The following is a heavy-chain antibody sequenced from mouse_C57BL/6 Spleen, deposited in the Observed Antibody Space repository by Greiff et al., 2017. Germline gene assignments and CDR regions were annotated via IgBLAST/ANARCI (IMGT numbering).Heavy chain of an antibody. CDR3: ARRRDYDEDFDV. V-gene: IGHV1-81*01. CDR1: GYTFTSYG. CDR2: IYPRSGNT. Sequence: QVQLKESGAELARPGASVKLSCKASGYTFTSYGISWVKQRTGQGLEWIGEIYPRSGNTYYNEKFKGKATLTADKSSSTAYMELRSLTSEDSAVYFCARRRDYDEDFDVWGTGTTVTVSS. J-gene: IGHJ1*03. D-gene: IGHD2-4*01.